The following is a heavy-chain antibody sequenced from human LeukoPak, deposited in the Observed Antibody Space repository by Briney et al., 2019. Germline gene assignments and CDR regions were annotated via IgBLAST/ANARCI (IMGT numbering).Heavy chain of an antibody. V-gene: IGHV4-4*02. CDR1: GGSISSGNW. Sequence: SETLSLTCAVSGGSISSGNWWSWVRQPPGKGLEWIGEIYHSGSTNYNPSLKSRVTISVDKSKNQFSLKLSSVTAADTAVYYCAREPLWFGELLPDYWGQGTLVTVSS. D-gene: IGHD3-10*01. CDR2: IYHSGST. J-gene: IGHJ4*02. CDR3: AREPLWFGELLPDY.